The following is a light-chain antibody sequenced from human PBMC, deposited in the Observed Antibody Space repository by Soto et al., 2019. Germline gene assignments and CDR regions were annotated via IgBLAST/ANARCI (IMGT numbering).Light chain of an antibody. Sequence: SYELTQPPSVSVSPGQTASISCSGGDWGKTYASWYQQRPGQSPVLIIYQDTKRPSGIPERFSGSISGDTATLTISGTQTLDEADYYCQAWDSHAYLFGSGTKVTVL. J-gene: IGLJ1*01. V-gene: IGLV3-1*01. CDR3: QAWDSHAYL. CDR1: DWGKTY. CDR2: QDT.